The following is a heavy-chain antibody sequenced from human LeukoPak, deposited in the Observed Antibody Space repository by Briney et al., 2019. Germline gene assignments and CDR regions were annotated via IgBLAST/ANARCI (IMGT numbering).Heavy chain of an antibody. Sequence: GGSLRLSCAASGFTFSSYAMSWVRQAPGKGLEWVSAISGSGGSTYYADSVKGRFTISRDNSKNTLYLQMNSLRAEDTAVYYCAKDRNKRYVDTAVVQGYYFDYWGQGTLVTVSS. CDR3: AKDRNKRYVDTAVVQGYYFDY. D-gene: IGHD5-18*01. J-gene: IGHJ4*02. CDR2: ISGSGGST. V-gene: IGHV3-23*01. CDR1: GFTFSSYA.